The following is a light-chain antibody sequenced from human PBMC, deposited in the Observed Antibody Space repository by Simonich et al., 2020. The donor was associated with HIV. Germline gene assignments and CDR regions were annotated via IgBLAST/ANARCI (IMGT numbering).Light chain of an antibody. V-gene: IGKV4-1*01. Sequence: DIVMTQSPDSLTVSLGERATINCKSSQSVLYSSNNKNYLVWYQHKPGQPPKLLIYWASTRESGCPDRFSGSGSGTDFTLTISSLQAEDVAVYYCQQYYDTPYTFGQGTKLEIK. CDR1: QSVLYSSNNKNY. CDR2: WAS. J-gene: IGKJ2*01. CDR3: QQYYDTPYT.